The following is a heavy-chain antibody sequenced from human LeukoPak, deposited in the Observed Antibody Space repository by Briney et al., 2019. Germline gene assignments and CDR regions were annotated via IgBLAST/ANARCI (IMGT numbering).Heavy chain of an antibody. D-gene: IGHD6-13*01. V-gene: IGHV1-2*02. CDR1: GYTFTSYY. Sequence: ASVNVSCTASGYTFTSYYMHWVRQAPGQGLEWMGWINPNSGGTNYAQKFQGRVTMTRDTSISTAYMDLSRLRSDDTAVYYCARVIAAVDYWGQGTLVTVSS. CDR3: ARVIAAVDY. CDR2: INPNSGGT. J-gene: IGHJ4*02.